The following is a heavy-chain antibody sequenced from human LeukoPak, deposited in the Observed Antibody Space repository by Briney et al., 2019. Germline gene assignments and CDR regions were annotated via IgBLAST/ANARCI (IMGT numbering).Heavy chain of an antibody. V-gene: IGHV4-61*05. CDR2: IYYSGST. D-gene: IGHD6-19*01. CDR3: ARYPTVAEAFDI. J-gene: IGHJ3*02. CDR1: GGSIGSSSYY. Sequence: SETLSLTCTVSGGSIGSSSYYWGWIRQPPGKGLEWIGYIYYSGSTNYNPSLKSRVTISVDTSKNQFSLKLSSVTAADTAVYYCARYPTVAEAFDIWGQGTMVTVSS.